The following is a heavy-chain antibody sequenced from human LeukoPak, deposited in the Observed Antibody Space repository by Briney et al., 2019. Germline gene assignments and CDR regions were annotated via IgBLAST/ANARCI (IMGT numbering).Heavy chain of an antibody. V-gene: IGHV3-23*01. CDR1: GFTFSSYA. Sequence: GGSLRLSCAASGFTFSSYAMSWVRPAPGKGLEWVSAISGSGGSTYYADSVKGRFTISRDNSKNTLYLQMNSLRAEDTAVYYCAKDLGYCSSTSCYKRDYWGQGTLVTVSS. CDR3: AKDLGYCSSTSCYKRDY. CDR2: ISGSGGST. D-gene: IGHD2-2*02. J-gene: IGHJ4*02.